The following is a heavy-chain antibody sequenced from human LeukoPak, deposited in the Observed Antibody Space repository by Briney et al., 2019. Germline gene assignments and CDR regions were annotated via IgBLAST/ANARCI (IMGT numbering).Heavy chain of an antibody. CDR3: ARGAYYDILTGYQYYYYMDV. D-gene: IGHD3-9*01. CDR2: ISAYNGNT. V-gene: IGHV1-18*04. J-gene: IGHJ6*03. Sequence: ASVKVSCKASGYTFTGYYMHWVRQAPGQGLEWMGWISAYNGNTNYAQKLQGRVTMTTDTSTSTAYMELRSLRSDDTAVYYCARGAYYDILTGYQYYYYMDVWGKGTTVTISS. CDR1: GYTFTGYY.